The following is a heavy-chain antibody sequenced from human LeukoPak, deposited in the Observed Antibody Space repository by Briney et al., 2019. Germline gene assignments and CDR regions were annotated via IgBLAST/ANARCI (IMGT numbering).Heavy chain of an antibody. V-gene: IGHV4-39*07. CDR1: GGSISSSSYY. J-gene: IGHJ4*02. D-gene: IGHD6-13*01. Sequence: SETLSLTCTVSGGSISSSSYYWGWIRQPPGKGLEWIGSIYYSGSTYYNPSLKSRVTISVDTSKNQFSLKLSSVTAADTAVYYCARVTSSPSSWYSVHFDYWGQGTLVTVSS. CDR2: IYYSGST. CDR3: ARVTSSPSSWYSVHFDY.